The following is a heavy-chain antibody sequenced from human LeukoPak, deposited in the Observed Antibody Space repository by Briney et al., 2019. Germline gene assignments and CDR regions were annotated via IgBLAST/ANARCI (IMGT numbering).Heavy chain of an antibody. Sequence: ASVTVSCKASGGTFSSYAISWVRQAPGQGLEWMGRIIPIFGIANYAQKFQGRVTITADKSTSTAYMELSSLRSEDTAVYYCARGYDSSGYYHSDFDYWGQGTLVTVSS. V-gene: IGHV1-69*04. CDR1: GGTFSSYA. CDR3: ARGYDSSGYYHSDFDY. J-gene: IGHJ4*02. D-gene: IGHD3-22*01. CDR2: IIPIFGIA.